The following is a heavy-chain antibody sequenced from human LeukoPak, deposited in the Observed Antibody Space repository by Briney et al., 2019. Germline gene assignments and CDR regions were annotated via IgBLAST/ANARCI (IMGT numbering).Heavy chain of an antibody. CDR1: GFTFSSYA. V-gene: IGHV3-23*01. CDR2: ISGSGGST. CDR3: AKDLGRIQTYGMDV. Sequence: GGPLRLSCAASGFTFSSYAMSWVRQAPGKGLEWVSAISGSGGSTYYADSVKGRFTISRDNSKNTLYLQMNSLRAEDTAVYYCAKDLGRIQTYGMDVWGQGTTVTVSS. J-gene: IGHJ6*02.